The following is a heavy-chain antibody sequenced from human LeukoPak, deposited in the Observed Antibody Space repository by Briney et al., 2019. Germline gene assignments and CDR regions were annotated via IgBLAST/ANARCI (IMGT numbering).Heavy chain of an antibody. V-gene: IGHV3-30*18. Sequence: GGSLRLSCAASGFTFSSYGMHWVRQAPGKGLEWVAVISYDGSNKYYADSVKGRFTISRDNSKNTLYLQMNSLRAEDTAVYYCAKANYGDYVGALDIWGQGTMVTVSS. CDR3: AKANYGDYVGALDI. D-gene: IGHD4-17*01. J-gene: IGHJ3*02. CDR1: GFTFSSYG. CDR2: ISYDGSNK.